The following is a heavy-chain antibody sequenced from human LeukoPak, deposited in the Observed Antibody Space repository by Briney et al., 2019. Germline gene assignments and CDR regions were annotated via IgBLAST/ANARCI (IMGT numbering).Heavy chain of an antibody. D-gene: IGHD3-22*01. V-gene: IGHV3-11*04. CDR3: ARDRGYDSSGYYRDYFDY. J-gene: IGHJ4*02. Sequence: GGSLRLSCEASGISISDNYMSWIRQAPGKGLEWVSYISYGGRIVYSADSVKGRFTISRDTAKNSVYLQMNSLRAEDTAVYYCARDRGYDSSGYYRDYFDYWGQGTPVTVSS. CDR1: GISISDNY. CDR2: ISYGGRIV.